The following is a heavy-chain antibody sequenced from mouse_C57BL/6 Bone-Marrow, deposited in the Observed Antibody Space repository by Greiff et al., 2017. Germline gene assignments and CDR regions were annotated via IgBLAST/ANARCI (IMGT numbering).Heavy chain of an antibody. Sequence: VKLQESGAELARPGASVKLSCKASGYTFTSYGISWVKQRTGQGLEWIGEIYPRSGNTYYNEKFKGKATLTADKSSSTAYIELRSLTSEDSAVYFCARWGYYGSSLGFAYWGQGTLVTVSA. V-gene: IGHV1-81*01. J-gene: IGHJ3*01. CDR1: GYTFTSYG. CDR2: IYPRSGNT. D-gene: IGHD1-1*01. CDR3: ARWGYYGSSLGFAY.